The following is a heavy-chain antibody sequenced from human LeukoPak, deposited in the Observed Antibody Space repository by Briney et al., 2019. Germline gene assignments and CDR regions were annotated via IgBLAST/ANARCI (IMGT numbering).Heavy chain of an antibody. V-gene: IGHV3-48*01. J-gene: IGHJ4*02. CDR3: ARDSGFWSGYYPSLFDY. CDR1: GFTFSSYT. D-gene: IGHD3-3*01. CDR2: IGSSFSTT. Sequence: PGGSLRLSCAASGFTFSSYTMNWVRQTPGKGLEWVSYIGSSFSTTYYADSVKGRFTISRDNAKNSLFLQMNSLRAEDTAVYYCARDSGFWSGYYPSLFDYWGQGTLVTVSS.